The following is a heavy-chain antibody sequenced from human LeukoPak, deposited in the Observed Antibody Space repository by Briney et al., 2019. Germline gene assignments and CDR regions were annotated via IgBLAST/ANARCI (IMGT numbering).Heavy chain of an antibody. D-gene: IGHD6-19*01. J-gene: IGHJ4*02. CDR2: IYSSGST. V-gene: IGHV4-4*07. CDR1: GGSINYYY. CDR3: AREGGDSSGWYGGYYFDH. Sequence: SETLSLTCTVSGGSINYYYWSWIRQPAGKGLEWIGRIYSSGSTNYNPSLKSRVTMSVDTSKNQFSLKLSSVTAADTAVYYCAREGGDSSGWYGGYYFDHWGQGTLVTVSS.